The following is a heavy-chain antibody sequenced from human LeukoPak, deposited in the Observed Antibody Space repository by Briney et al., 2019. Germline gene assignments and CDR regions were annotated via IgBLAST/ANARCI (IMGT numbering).Heavy chain of an antibody. CDR1: GFTFSSYD. J-gene: IGHJ4*02. Sequence: GGSLRLSCAASGFTFSSYDMHWVRQATGKGLERVSAIGTAGDTYYPGSVKGRFTISRENAKNSLYLQMNSLRAGDTAVYYCARDKSRTGLDYWGQGTLVTVSS. CDR3: ARDKSRTGLDY. CDR2: IGTAGDT. D-gene: IGHD2-2*01. V-gene: IGHV3-13*01.